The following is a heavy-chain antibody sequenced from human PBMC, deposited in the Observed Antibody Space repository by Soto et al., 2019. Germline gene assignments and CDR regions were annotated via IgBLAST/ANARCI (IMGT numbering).Heavy chain of an antibody. J-gene: IGHJ4*02. CDR2: IIPIFGTA. Sequence: QVQLVQSGAEVKKPGSSVKVSCQASGGTFSSYAISWVRQAPGQGLEWMGGIIPIFGTANYAQKFQGRVTITADESTSTAYMELSSLRSEDTAVYYCARMTYDSSGYYYSLFDYWGQGTLVTVSS. CDR3: ARMTYDSSGYYYSLFDY. D-gene: IGHD3-22*01. V-gene: IGHV1-69*01. CDR1: GGTFSSYA.